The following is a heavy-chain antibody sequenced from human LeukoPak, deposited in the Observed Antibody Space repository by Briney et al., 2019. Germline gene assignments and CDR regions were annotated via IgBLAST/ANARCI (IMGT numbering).Heavy chain of an antibody. J-gene: IGHJ4*02. CDR1: GYTFTSYG. D-gene: IGHD1-26*01. CDR3: ARREVGATQRDFDY. V-gene: IGHV1-18*01. CDR2: ISGYNGNT. Sequence: ASVKVSCKASGYTFTSYGITWVRQAPGQGLEWMGWISGYNGNTNYAQKLQGRVTMTTDTSTSTAYMELGSLRSADTAVYYCARREVGATQRDFDYWGQGTLVTVSS.